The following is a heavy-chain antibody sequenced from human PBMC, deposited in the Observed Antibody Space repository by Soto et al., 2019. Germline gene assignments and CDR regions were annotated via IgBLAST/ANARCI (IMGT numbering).Heavy chain of an antibody. V-gene: IGHV4-59*01. Sequence: SETLSLTCTVSGVSISNYLSWIRQPPGKELEWIGNIYYSGSTNYNPSLKSRVTISVDTSKNQFSLKLSSVTAADTAMYYCARNLNSGSGSYYLPAFDIWGQGTMVTVSS. D-gene: IGHD3-10*01. J-gene: IGHJ3*02. CDR3: ARNLNSGSGSYYLPAFDI. CDR2: IYYSGST. CDR1: GVSISNY.